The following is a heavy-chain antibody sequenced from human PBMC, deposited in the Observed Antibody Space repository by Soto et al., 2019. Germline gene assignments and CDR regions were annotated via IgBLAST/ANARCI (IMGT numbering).Heavy chain of an antibody. D-gene: IGHD6-19*01. V-gene: IGHV4-30-4*02. J-gene: IGHJ4*02. Sequence: SETLSLTCTVSGVSINNGYYFWSWICQPPGKGLEWIGYIYYSGSTSSNPSLRSRITISIDTSKNQFSLKLSSVTAADTAVYYCARRYSSGFDYWGQGTLVTVSS. CDR1: GVSINNGYYF. CDR2: IYYSGST. CDR3: ARRYSSGFDY.